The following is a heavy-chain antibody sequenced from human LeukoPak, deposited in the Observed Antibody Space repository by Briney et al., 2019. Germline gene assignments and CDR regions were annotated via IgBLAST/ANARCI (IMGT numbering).Heavy chain of an antibody. D-gene: IGHD3-10*01. CDR2: INPNSGGT. V-gene: IGHV1-2*06. CDR3: ARGLGWFGELSLNYLDY. J-gene: IGHJ4*02. Sequence: ASVKVSCKASGYTFTGYYMHWVRQAPGQGLEWMGRINPNSGGTNYAQKFQGRVTMTRDTSISTAYMELSRLRSDGTAVYYCARGLGWFGELSLNYLDYWGQGTLVTVSS. CDR1: GYTFTGYY.